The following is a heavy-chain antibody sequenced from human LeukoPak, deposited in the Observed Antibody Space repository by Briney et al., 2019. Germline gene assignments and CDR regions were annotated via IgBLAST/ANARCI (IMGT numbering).Heavy chain of an antibody. CDR1: GFTFSNHA. V-gene: IGHV3-64*01. CDR2: IGSDGRST. Sequence: GGSLRLSSAASGFTFSNHAVHWVRQAPGKGLEYVSAIGSDGRSTYYANSVKGKFTISRDNSKNTLFLQMGSLRGEDMAVYFCARVTQGSSWYDYWGQGTLVTVSS. D-gene: IGHD6-13*01. CDR3: ARVTQGSSWYDY. J-gene: IGHJ4*02.